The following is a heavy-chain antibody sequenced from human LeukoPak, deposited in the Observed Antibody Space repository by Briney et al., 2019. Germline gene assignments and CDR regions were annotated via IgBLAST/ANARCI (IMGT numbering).Heavy chain of an antibody. CDR2: IYPGDSDT. CDR1: GYSFSNYW. V-gene: IGHV5-51*01. Sequence: GESLRISCKGSGYSFSNYWIGWVRQMPGKGLEWMGIIYPGDSDTRYSPSFQGQVTISADKSISTAYVQWSSLKASDTAMYYCARLYDILTSNSFDPWGQGTLVTVSS. D-gene: IGHD3-9*01. CDR3: ARLYDILTSNSFDP. J-gene: IGHJ5*02.